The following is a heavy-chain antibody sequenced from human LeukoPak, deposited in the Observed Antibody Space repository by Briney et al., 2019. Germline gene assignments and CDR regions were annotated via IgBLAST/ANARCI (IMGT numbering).Heavy chain of an antibody. V-gene: IGHV3-7*03. CDR2: IKQDGSET. CDR1: GFIFSNYW. D-gene: IGHD3-9*01. CDR3: ARDLGYDILTGYYYYYYMDV. J-gene: IGHJ6*03. Sequence: GGSLRLSCATSGFIFSNYWMSWVRQAPGKGLEWVANIKQDGSETYYVDSVKGRFTISRDDAKNSLYLQMNSLRAEDTAVYYCARDLGYDILTGYYYYYYMDVWGKGTTVTISS.